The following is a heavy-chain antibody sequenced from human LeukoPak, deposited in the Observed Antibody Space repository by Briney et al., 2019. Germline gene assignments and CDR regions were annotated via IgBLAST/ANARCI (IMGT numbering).Heavy chain of an antibody. V-gene: IGHV4-34*01. Sequence: SETLSLTCAVYGGTFSGYDWSWIRQPPGKRLEWVGESNDSGGTNYNPSLKSRVTISADKSKNQVSLKLTSVTAADTAVYYCERLPVIVGAALEYYYYYMDVWGQGTTVTVSS. J-gene: IGHJ6*03. CDR3: ERLPVIVGAALEYYYYYMDV. CDR1: GGTFSGYD. CDR2: SNDSGGT. D-gene: IGHD1-26*01.